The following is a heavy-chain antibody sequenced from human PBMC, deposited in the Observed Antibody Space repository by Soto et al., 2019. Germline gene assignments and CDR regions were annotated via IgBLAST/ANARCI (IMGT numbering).Heavy chain of an antibody. Sequence: GGSLRLSCAASGFTFSSYAMSWVRQAPGKGLEWVSAISGSGGSTYYADSVKGRFTIPRDNSKNTLYLQMNSLRAEDTAVYYCAKDSDSLYYYGMDVWGQGTTVTVSS. D-gene: IGHD2-21*02. J-gene: IGHJ6*02. CDR3: AKDSDSLYYYGMDV. V-gene: IGHV3-23*01. CDR1: GFTFSSYA. CDR2: ISGSGGST.